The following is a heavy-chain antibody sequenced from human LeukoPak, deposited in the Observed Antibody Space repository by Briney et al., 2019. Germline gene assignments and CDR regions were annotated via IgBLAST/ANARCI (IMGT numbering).Heavy chain of an antibody. CDR1: GYTFTGYY. Sequence: ASVKVSCKASGYTFTGYYMHWVREAPGQGLEWMGRINPNSGGTNYAQKFQGRVTMTRDTSISTAYMELSRLRSDDTAVYYCARVAYDILTGNDYWGQGTLVTDSS. CDR2: INPNSGGT. D-gene: IGHD3-9*01. J-gene: IGHJ4*02. CDR3: ARVAYDILTGNDY. V-gene: IGHV1-2*06.